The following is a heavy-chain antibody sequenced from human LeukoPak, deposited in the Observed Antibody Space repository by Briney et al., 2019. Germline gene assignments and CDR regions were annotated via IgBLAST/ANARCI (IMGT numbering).Heavy chain of an antibody. V-gene: IGHV4-59*01. Sequence: SETLSLTCTVSGGSISSYYWSWIRQPRGKGLEWIGYVYYSGSINYSPSLTGRVTISVDTSKNQFSLKLSSVTAADTAVYYCVRGGYYFDFWGQGTLVTVAS. J-gene: IGHJ4*02. CDR2: VYYSGSI. CDR1: GGSISSYY. D-gene: IGHD3-16*01. CDR3: VRGGYYFDF.